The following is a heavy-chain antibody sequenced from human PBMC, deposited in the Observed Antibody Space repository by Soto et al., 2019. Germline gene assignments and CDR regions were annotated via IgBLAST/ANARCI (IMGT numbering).Heavy chain of an antibody. D-gene: IGHD6-6*01. V-gene: IGHV4-59*01. CDR1: GGSTSSYY. CDR3: ASGVSSIPGRRYAFDI. CDR2: MYDSGIT. J-gene: IGHJ3*02. Sequence: QVQLQESGPGLVKPSETLSLTCTVSGGSTSSYYWSWIRQSPGKGLEWIGYMYDSGITSYHPSLKTRVTLSVDPSKNQFSLRLRSVTAADTAVYYCASGVSSIPGRRYAFDIWGQGAMVTVSS.